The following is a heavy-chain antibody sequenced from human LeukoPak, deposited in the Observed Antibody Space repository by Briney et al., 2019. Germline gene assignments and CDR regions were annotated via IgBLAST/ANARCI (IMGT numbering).Heavy chain of an antibody. V-gene: IGHV4-34*01. J-gene: IGHJ4*02. D-gene: IGHD3-9*01. CDR1: GGSFSGYY. Sequence: SETLSLTCAVYGGSFSGYYWSWIRQPPGKGLEWIGEINHSGSTNYNPSLKSRVTISVDTSKNQFSLKLSSVTAADTAVYYCARGPYVLRYFDWSHYFDYWGQGTLVTVSS. CDR2: INHSGST. CDR3: ARGPYVLRYFDWSHYFDY.